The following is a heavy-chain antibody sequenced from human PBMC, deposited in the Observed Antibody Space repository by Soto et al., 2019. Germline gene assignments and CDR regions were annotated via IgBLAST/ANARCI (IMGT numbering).Heavy chain of an antibody. CDR3: TFAPNWPYQLTRY. CDR2: IVPMNGSP. Sequence: ASVKVSCKASGCMFYSSAINWVRQAPGQGLEWMGGIVPMNGSPKYAQGFQGRVTITADGSATTVYMDLSGLKSEDTAVYYCTFAPNWPYQLTRYWGRGTLVNVSS. D-gene: IGHD2-2*01. V-gene: IGHV1-69*13. CDR1: GCMFYSSA. J-gene: IGHJ4*02.